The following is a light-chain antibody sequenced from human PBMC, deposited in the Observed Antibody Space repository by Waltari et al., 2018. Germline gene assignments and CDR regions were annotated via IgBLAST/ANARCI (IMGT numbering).Light chain of an antibody. J-gene: IGLJ2*01. Sequence: HSALTQPASVSGSPGQSIPISCTATSSDVGGYTYASWYPHPPGKAPKLMYYDVSNRPSGVSNRFSGSKSGNTASLTISGLKAEDEADYYCSSYISSSTLELFGGGTSLTVL. CDR1: SSDVGGYTY. CDR3: SSYISSSTLEL. CDR2: DVS. V-gene: IGLV2-14*03.